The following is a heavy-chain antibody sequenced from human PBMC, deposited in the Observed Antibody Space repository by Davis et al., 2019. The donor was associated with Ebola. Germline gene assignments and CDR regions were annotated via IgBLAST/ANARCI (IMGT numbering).Heavy chain of an antibody. D-gene: IGHD3-22*01. Sequence: PGGSLRLSCAASGFTFSDYYMSWIRQAPGKGLEWVSYISSSGSTIYYADSVKGRFTISRDNAKNSLYLQMNSLRAEDTAVYYCARVGYYYDSSEGLIRFDPWGQGTLVTVSS. J-gene: IGHJ5*02. CDR1: GFTFSDYY. CDR2: ISSSGSTI. V-gene: IGHV3-11*04. CDR3: ARVGYYYDSSEGLIRFDP.